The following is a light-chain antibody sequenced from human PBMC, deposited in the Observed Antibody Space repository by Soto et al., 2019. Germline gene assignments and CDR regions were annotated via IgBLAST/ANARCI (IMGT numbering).Light chain of an antibody. V-gene: IGKV3-11*01. CDR3: QQRSNWPARVT. Sequence: EVVLTQSPDTLSLSPGERATLSCRASQSVGSYLAWYQQRPGQAPRLLISDASHRAAAIPARFSGSGSGTDLTLTISSLEPEDFAVYYCQQRSNWPARVTFGGGTKVEIK. CDR2: DAS. CDR1: QSVGSY. J-gene: IGKJ4*01.